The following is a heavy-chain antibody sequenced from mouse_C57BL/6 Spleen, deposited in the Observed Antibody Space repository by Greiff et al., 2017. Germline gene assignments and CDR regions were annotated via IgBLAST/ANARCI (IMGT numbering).Heavy chain of an antibody. CDR2: IYPRDGST. CDR1: GYTFTSYD. Sequence: QVQLKQSGPELVKPGASVKLSCKASGYTFTSYDINWVKQRPGQGLEWIGWIYPRDGSTKYNEKFKGKATLTVDTSSSTAYMELHSLTSEDSAVYFCARTSYYGSSYYFDYWGRGTTLTVSS. V-gene: IGHV1-85*01. J-gene: IGHJ2*01. CDR3: ARTSYYGSSYYFDY. D-gene: IGHD1-1*01.